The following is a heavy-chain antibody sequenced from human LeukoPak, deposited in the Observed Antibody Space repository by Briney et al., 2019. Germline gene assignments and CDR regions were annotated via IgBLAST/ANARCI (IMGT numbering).Heavy chain of an antibody. V-gene: IGHV4-39*07. Sequence: SETLSLTCTVSGGSISSSSYYWGWIRQPPGKGLEWIGSIYYSGSTYYNPSLKSRVTISVDTSKNQFSLKLSSVTAADTAVYYCATSGHYYDSSGYYYTRREYFQHWGQGTLGTVSS. CDR2: IYYSGST. J-gene: IGHJ1*01. D-gene: IGHD3-22*01. CDR1: GGSISSSSYY. CDR3: ATSGHYYDSSGYYYTRREYFQH.